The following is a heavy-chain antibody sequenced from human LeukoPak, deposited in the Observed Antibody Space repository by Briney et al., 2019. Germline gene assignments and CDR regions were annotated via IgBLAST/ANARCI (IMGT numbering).Heavy chain of an antibody. D-gene: IGHD3-10*01. J-gene: IGHJ2*01. CDR2: IYYSGST. CDR1: GGSISSGDYY. V-gene: IGHV4-30-4*01. Sequence: PSQTLSLTCTVSGGSISSGDYYWSWIRQPPGKGLEWIGYIYYSGSTYYNPSLKSRVRVSIDTSKNLFSLKLNSVTAADTAVYYCARTSYYGSGTWYFDLWGRGTLVSVSS. CDR3: ARTSYYGSGTWYFDL.